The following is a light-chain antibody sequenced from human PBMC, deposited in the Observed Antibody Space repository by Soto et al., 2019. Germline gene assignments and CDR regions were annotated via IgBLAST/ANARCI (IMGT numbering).Light chain of an antibody. V-gene: IGKV4-1*01. CDR3: QQHYSTPWT. Sequence: DIVMTQSPDSLAVSPGERATIACRSSQSILHRSNRNNYLAWYQQRPGQPPKLLIYWASNRESGVPDRFSGSGSGTDFTLTINSLQAEDVAVYYCQQHYSTPWTFGQGTKVEIK. CDR2: WAS. J-gene: IGKJ1*01. CDR1: QSILHRSNRNNY.